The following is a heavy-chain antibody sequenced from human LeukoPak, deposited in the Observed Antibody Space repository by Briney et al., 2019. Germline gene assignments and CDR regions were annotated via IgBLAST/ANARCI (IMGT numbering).Heavy chain of an antibody. D-gene: IGHD6-13*01. J-gene: IGHJ6*04. V-gene: IGHV3-30*04. CDR1: GFTFGSYA. CDR2: ISYDGSNK. Sequence: GRSLRLSCAASGFTFGSYAMHWVRQAPGKGLEWVAVISYDGSNKYYADSVKGRFTISRDNSKNTLYLQMNSLRAEDTAVYYCARDSSGYSSSWYGHGQNYYYYGMDVWGKGTTVTVSS. CDR3: ARDSSGYSSSWYGHGQNYYYYGMDV.